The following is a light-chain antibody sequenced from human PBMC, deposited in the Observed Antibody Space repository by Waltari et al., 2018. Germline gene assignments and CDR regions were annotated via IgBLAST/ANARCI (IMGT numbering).Light chain of an antibody. CDR2: GKN. V-gene: IGLV3-19*01. CDR1: SLNSYY. J-gene: IGLJ3*02. Sequence: SSELTQDPAVSVALGQTVRITCQGDSLNSYYASWYQQRAGQAPLLVIYGKNKRPSGIPDRFSGSSLGETSSLTITAARAEDEADYYCSSRDIRGIQLLFGGGTKLTVL. CDR3: SSRDIRGIQLL.